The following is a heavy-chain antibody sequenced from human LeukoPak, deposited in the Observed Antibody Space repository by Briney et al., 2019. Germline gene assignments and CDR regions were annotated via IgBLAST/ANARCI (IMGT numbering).Heavy chain of an antibody. J-gene: IGHJ2*01. Sequence: GGSLRLSCAASGFTFSSYAMHWVRQAPGKGLEWVAVISYDGSNKYYADSVKGRFTISRDNSKNTLYLQMNSLRAADTAVYYCARVMRGGYDSSGYYFNWYFDLWGRGTLVTVSS. D-gene: IGHD3-22*01. CDR1: GFTFSSYA. V-gene: IGHV3-30*04. CDR3: ARVMRGGYDSSGYYFNWYFDL. CDR2: ISYDGSNK.